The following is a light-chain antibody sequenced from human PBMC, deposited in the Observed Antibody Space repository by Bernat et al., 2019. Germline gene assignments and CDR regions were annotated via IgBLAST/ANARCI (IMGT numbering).Light chain of an antibody. Sequence: QSAPTQPASVSGSPGQSITISCTGTSSDVGGYNYVSWYQQHPGKAPKLMIYDVSNRPSGVSNRFSGSKSGNTASLTISGLQAEDEADYYCSSDTSSSTLYVFGTGTKVTVL. J-gene: IGLJ1*01. CDR3: SSDTSSSTLYV. CDR2: DVS. V-gene: IGLV2-14*01. CDR1: SSDVGGYNY.